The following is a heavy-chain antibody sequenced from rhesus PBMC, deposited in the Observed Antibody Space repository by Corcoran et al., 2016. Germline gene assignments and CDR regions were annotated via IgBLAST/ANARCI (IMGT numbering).Heavy chain of an antibody. V-gene: IGHV1S9*01. D-gene: IGHD6-31*01. CDR3: ARDLWRLGGFFDY. Sequence: QVQLVQSGAEVKKPGTSVKLSCNASGYTFTSYYINWVRQAPEQVLEWMGWINPSNGNTGYAQKSQARGTMTRDTSTSTAYMELNSLRHEDTAVYYCARDLWRLGGFFDYWGQGVLVTVSS. CDR2: INPSNGNT. J-gene: IGHJ4*01. CDR1: GYTFTSYY.